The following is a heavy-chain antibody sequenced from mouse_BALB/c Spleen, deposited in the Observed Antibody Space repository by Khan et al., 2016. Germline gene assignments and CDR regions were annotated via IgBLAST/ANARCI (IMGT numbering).Heavy chain of an antibody. V-gene: IGHV1-80*01. D-gene: IGHD3-3*01. Sequence: QVQLQQSGAELVRPGSSVKISCKASGYVFSSYWMNWVKQRPGQGLEWIGQIYPGDGDTYYNGKFKGKVTLTSEKSSSPSNLQLRSLTCEDSTVFFGARGTPLADWGQGTLVIVSA. CDR2: IYPGDGDT. J-gene: IGHJ3*01. CDR3: ARGTPLAD. CDR1: GYVFSSYW.